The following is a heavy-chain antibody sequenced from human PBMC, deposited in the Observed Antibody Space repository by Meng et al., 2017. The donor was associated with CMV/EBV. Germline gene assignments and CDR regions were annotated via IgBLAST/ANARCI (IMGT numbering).Heavy chain of an antibody. V-gene: IGHV3-11*04. D-gene: IGHD7-27*01. CDR1: GFIFSDYY. CDR3: VFPKGGRGDDAFDI. Sequence: GESLKISCPASGFIFSDYYMNWIRQAPGKGLEWVSYISSRGDIIHYADSVKGRFTLSRDNAKNSLYLQMNSLRAEDTAMYYCVFPKGGRGDDAFDIWGQGTMVTVSS. J-gene: IGHJ3*02. CDR2: ISSRGDII.